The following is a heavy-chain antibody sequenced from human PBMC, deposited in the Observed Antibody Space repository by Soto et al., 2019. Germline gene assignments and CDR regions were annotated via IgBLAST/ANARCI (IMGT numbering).Heavy chain of an antibody. D-gene: IGHD1-7*01. V-gene: IGHV1-2*02. Sequence: QVRLMQSGPEVRRPGASVTVSCKASGYTFTHYFIHWVRRAPGQGLEWMGYINPKNGDTHYSQTFRGRVSMTRDTSTDTATMGLSSLKSDDTAVYFCARVPGHKNSRGDFWGQGTPITVSS. CDR3: ARVPGHKNSRGDF. J-gene: IGHJ4*02. CDR1: GYTFTHYF. CDR2: INPKNGDT.